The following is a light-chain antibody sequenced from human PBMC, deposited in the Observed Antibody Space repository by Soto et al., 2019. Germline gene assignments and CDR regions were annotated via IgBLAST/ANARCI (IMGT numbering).Light chain of an antibody. Sequence: EIVLTQSPGTLSLSPGERATLSCRASQSVSSTYLAWYQQKPGQAPRLLIFGASNRAAGIPDRFSGSGSGTDSTLTISSLEPEDFALYYCQHYGSSPPWTFGQGTKWIS. J-gene: IGKJ1*01. V-gene: IGKV3-20*01. CDR3: QHYGSSPPWT. CDR2: GAS. CDR1: QSVSSTY.